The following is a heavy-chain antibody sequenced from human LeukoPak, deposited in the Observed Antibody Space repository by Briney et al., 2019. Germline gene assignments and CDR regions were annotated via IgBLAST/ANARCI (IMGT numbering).Heavy chain of an antibody. CDR2: IRYDGSNK. CDR1: GFTFSSYG. CDR3: AKDQGVDPLAARQGRGGKNYYYYYYMDV. V-gene: IGHV3-30*02. J-gene: IGHJ6*03. Sequence: GGSLRLSCAASGFTFSSYGMHWVRQAPGKRLEWVAFIRYDGSNKYYADSVKGRFTISRDNSKNTLYLQMNSLRAEDTAVYYCAKDQGVDPLAARQGRGGKNYYYYYYMDVWGKGTTVTVSS. D-gene: IGHD6-6*01.